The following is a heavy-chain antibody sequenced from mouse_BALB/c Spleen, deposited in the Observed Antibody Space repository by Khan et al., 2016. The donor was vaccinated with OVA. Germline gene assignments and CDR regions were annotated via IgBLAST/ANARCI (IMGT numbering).Heavy chain of an antibody. CDR3: ALDYYYGGGDWYFDV. V-gene: IGHV14-3*02. J-gene: IGHJ1*01. D-gene: IGHD1-1*01. CDR1: GFNIRDTF. Sequence: VQLKQSGAEFVKPGASVKLSCTASGFNIRDTFIHWVKQRPEQGLEWIGRIDPATGNAKYDPNFQGKATTTADTSSNTAYLQLSSLTSEGTAVYYFALDYYYGGGDWYFDVWGAGTTGTVSS. CDR2: IDPATGNA.